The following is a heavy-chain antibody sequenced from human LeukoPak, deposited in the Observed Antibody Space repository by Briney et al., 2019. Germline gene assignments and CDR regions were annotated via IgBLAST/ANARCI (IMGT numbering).Heavy chain of an antibody. D-gene: IGHD3-9*01. Sequence: SETLSLTCTVSGGSISSSSYYWGWLRQPPGKGLEWIGSIYYSGSTYYNPSLKSRVTISVDTSKNQFSLKLSSVTAADTAVYYCARDRGPYDILTGSYYYMDVWGKGTTVTISS. CDR3: ARDRGPYDILTGSYYYMDV. CDR1: GGSISSSSYY. J-gene: IGHJ6*03. V-gene: IGHV4-39*07. CDR2: IYYSGST.